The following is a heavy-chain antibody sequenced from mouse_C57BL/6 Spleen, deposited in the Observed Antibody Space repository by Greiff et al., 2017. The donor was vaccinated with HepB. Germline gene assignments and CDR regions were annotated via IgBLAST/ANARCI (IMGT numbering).Heavy chain of an antibody. J-gene: IGHJ2*01. D-gene: IGHD1-1*02. Sequence: DVMLVESGGGLVKPGGSLKLSCAASGFTFSSYAMSWVRQTPEKRLEWVATISDGGSYTYYPDNVKGRFTISRDNAKNNLYLQMSHLKSEDTAMYYCARVSTMYYFDYWVQGTTLTVSS. CDR3: ARVSTMYYFDY. CDR1: GFTFSSYA. CDR2: ISDGGSYT. V-gene: IGHV5-4*03.